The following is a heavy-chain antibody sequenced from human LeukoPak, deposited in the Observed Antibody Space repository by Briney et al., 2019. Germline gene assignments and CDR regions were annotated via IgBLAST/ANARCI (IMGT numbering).Heavy chain of an antibody. J-gene: IGHJ4*02. CDR1: GYTFTGYY. CDR3: ARDWTLREPPGVAARRDY. V-gene: IGHV1-2*02. Sequence: ASVKVSCKASGYTFTGYYMHWVRQAPGQGLEWMGWINPNSGGTNYAQKFQGRVTMTRDTSISTAYMELSRLRSDDTAVYYCARDWTLREPPGVAARRDYWGQGTLVTVSS. D-gene: IGHD6-6*01. CDR2: INPNSGGT.